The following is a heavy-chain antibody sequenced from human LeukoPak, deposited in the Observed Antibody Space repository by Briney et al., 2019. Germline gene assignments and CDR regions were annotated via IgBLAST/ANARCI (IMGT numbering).Heavy chain of an antibody. D-gene: IGHD3-3*01. CDR3: ARGLTVSSYYDFWSGYYTGSWFDP. V-gene: IGHV1-8*01. CDR1: GYTFTSYD. Sequence: ASVKVSCKASGYTFTSYDINWVRQATGQGLEWMGWMNPNSGNTGYAQKFQGRVTMTRNTSISTAYMELSSLRSEDPAVYYCARGLTVSSYYDFWSGYYTGSWFDPWGQGTLVTVSS. CDR2: MNPNSGNT. J-gene: IGHJ5*02.